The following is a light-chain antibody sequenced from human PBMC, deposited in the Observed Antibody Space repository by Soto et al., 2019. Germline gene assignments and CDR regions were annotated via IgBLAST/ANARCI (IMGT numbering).Light chain of an antibody. CDR3: CSYAGSSVV. V-gene: IGLV2-11*01. Sequence: QSALTQPASVSGSPGQSITISCTGTSTDVGGYNYVSWYQQHPGKAPKLMIYDVSKRPSGVADRFSGSKSGNTASLTISGLQAEDEADYHCCSYAGSSVVFGGGTKLTVL. CDR1: STDVGGYNY. J-gene: IGLJ2*01. CDR2: DVS.